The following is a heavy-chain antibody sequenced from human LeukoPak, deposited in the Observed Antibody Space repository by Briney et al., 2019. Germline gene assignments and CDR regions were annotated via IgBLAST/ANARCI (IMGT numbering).Heavy chain of an antibody. J-gene: IGHJ5*02. D-gene: IGHD5-12*01. CDR2: LTDSGDAT. V-gene: IGHV3-23*01. Sequence: GGSLRLSGAGSGFTFSHYAMSWVRQAPGTGLEWVGSLTDSGDATYYADSVKGRLTISRDNSNSTLYLHISGLRDEDTAVYYCARGYSHNSGGWLDPWGWGTLVTVSS. CDR1: GFTFSHYA. CDR3: ARGYSHNSGGWLDP.